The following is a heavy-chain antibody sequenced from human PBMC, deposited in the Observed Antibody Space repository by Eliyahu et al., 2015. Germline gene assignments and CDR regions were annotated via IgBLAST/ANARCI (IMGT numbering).Heavy chain of an antibody. CDR3: ARGAFGVDYYYXAMDV. Sequence: QVQLQESGPGLVKPSQTLSLTCTVSRXSXXXGAYYWTWIRQRPGKGLXWIGXIYDSGSTYYNPSLKSRVTISVDTSKNQFSLRLSSVTAADTAVYYCARGAFGVDYYYXAMDVWGQGITVTVSS. V-gene: IGHV4-31*03. CDR1: RXSXXXGAYY. J-gene: IGHJ6*02. CDR2: IYDSGST. D-gene: IGHD3-3*01.